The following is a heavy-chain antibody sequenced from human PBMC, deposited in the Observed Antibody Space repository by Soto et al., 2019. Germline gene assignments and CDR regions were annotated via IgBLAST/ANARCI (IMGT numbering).Heavy chain of an antibody. CDR1: GFTFSDYY. J-gene: IGHJ3*02. CDR2: ISSSSSYT. D-gene: IGHD3-9*01. CDR3: ARDADILTGSDAFDI. V-gene: IGHV3-11*05. Sequence: GGSLRLSCAASGFTFSDYYMNWIRKAPGKGLEWVSYISSSSSYTNYADSVKGRFTISRDNAKNSLYLQMNSLRAEDTAVYYCARDADILTGSDAFDIWGQGTMVTVSS.